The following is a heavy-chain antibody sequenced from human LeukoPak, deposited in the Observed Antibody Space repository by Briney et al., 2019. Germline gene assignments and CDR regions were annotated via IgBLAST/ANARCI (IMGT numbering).Heavy chain of an antibody. J-gene: IGHJ5*02. CDR2: IYYTGST. D-gene: IGHD4-11*01. V-gene: IGHV4-59*01. CDR3: ARTDYYSSNYDPFAWFDP. CDR1: GDSISSYY. Sequence: PSETLSLTCTVSGDSISSYYWSWIRQPPGKGLEWIGYIYYTGSTSFNPSLKSRVTISVDTSKNQLFLSLNSVTAADTAMYYCARTDYYSSNYDPFAWFDPWGQGTLVTVSS.